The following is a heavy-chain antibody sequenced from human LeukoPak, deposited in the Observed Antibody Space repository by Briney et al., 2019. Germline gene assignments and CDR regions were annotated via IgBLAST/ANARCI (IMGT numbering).Heavy chain of an antibody. D-gene: IGHD3-22*01. CDR2: IYYSGST. Sequence: SETLSLTCTVSGGSISSSSYYWGWIRQPPGKGLEWIGSIYYSGSTYYNPSLKSRVTISVDTSKNQFSLKLSSVTAADTAVYYCARDRDSSGLRDFDLWGRGTLVTVSA. CDR3: ARDRDSSGLRDFDL. V-gene: IGHV4-39*02. CDR1: GGSISSSSYY. J-gene: IGHJ2*01.